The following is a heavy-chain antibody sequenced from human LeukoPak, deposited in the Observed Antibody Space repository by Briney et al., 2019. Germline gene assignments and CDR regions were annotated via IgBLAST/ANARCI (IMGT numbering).Heavy chain of an antibody. CDR1: GYTFTSYD. Sequence: ASVKVSCKASGYTFTSYDINRVRQATGQGLEWMGWMNPNSGNTGYAQKFQGRVTMTRNTSISTAYMELSSLRSEDTAVYYCARGGGVEAAMALDYWGQGTLVAVSS. V-gene: IGHV1-8*01. J-gene: IGHJ4*02. D-gene: IGHD5-18*01. CDR3: ARGGGVEAAMALDY. CDR2: MNPNSGNT.